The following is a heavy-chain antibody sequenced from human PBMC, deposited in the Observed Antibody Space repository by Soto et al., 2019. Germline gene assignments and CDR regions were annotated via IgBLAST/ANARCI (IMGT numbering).Heavy chain of an antibody. V-gene: IGHV4-34*01. CDR2: IYYSGST. CDR3: ARVVYDYVWGSYRFDY. D-gene: IGHD3-16*02. Sequence: PSETLSLTCAVYGGSFSGYYWSWIRQPPGKGLEWIGYIYYSGSTYYNPSLKSRVTISVDTSKNQFSLKLSSVTAADTAVYYCARVVYDYVWGSYRFDYWGQGTLVTVSS. J-gene: IGHJ4*02. CDR1: GGSFSGYY.